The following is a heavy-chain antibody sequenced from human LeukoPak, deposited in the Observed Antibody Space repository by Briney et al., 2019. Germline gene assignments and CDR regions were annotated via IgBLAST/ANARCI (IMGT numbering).Heavy chain of an antibody. CDR2: IYYSGSS. J-gene: IGHJ6*02. CDR3: ARDARPGYYGMDV. Sequence: PSETLSLTCTVSGGSISSSSYYWGWIRQPPGKGLEWIGSIYYSGSSYYNPSLKSRVTISVDKSKNQFSLKLSSVTAADTAVYYCARDARPGYYGMDVWGQGTTVTVSS. CDR1: GGSISSSSYY. D-gene: IGHD6-6*01. V-gene: IGHV4-39*07.